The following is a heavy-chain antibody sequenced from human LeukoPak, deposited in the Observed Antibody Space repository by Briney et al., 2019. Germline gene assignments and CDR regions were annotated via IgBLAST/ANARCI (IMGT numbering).Heavy chain of an antibody. V-gene: IGHV4-4*07. D-gene: IGHD3-10*01. CDR3: AREDITMVRGVMYNWFDP. CDR2: FYTSGST. J-gene: IGHJ5*02. CDR1: GGSFSGYY. Sequence: PSETLSLTCAVYGGSFSGYYWSWIRQPAGKGLEWIGRFYTSGSTNYNPSLKSRVTISVDTSKNQFSLNLRSVTAADTAVYYCAREDITMVRGVMYNWFDPWGQGTLVTVS.